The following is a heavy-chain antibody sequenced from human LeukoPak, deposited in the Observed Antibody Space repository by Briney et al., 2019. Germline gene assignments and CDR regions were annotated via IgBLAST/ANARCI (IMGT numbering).Heavy chain of an antibody. V-gene: IGHV3-15*01. CDR3: TTINWAAFDS. CDR2: IRGKTDGGTT. J-gene: IGHJ4*02. D-gene: IGHD7-27*01. Sequence: GGSLRLSCAASGLTFNNAWMSWVRQAPGKGLEWVGHIRGKTDGGTTHYAAPVKGRFSISRDDSKNTLYLQMNSLKTEDTAVYYCTTINWAAFDSWGQGTLVTVSS. CDR1: GLTFNNAW.